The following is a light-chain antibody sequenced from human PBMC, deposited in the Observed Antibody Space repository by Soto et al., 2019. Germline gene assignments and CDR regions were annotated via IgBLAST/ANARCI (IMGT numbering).Light chain of an antibody. CDR1: QGISSY. V-gene: IGKV1-9*01. CDR2: AAS. CDR3: QQLNSYPLT. J-gene: IGKJ4*01. Sequence: DIQLTQSPSFLSASVGDRVTITCRASQGISSYLAWYQQKPGKAPKLVIYAASTLQSGVPSRFSGGGSGTEFTLTISSLQPEDFATYYCQQLNSYPLTFGGGTKVEIK.